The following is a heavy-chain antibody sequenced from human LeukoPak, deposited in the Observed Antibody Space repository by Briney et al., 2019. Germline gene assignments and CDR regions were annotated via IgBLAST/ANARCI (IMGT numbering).Heavy chain of an antibody. Sequence: GASVKVSCKASGYTFSTYYVHWVRQAPGQGLEWMGWINPNSGGTNYAQKFQGRVTMTRDTSISTAYMELSRLRSDDTAVYYCARDLNYAPDYWGQGTLVTVSS. V-gene: IGHV1-2*02. CDR2: INPNSGGT. D-gene: IGHD1-7*01. J-gene: IGHJ4*02. CDR3: ARDLNYAPDY. CDR1: GYTFSTYY.